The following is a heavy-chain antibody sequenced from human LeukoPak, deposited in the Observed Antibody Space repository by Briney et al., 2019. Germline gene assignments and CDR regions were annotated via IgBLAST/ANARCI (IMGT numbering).Heavy chain of an antibody. V-gene: IGHV4-59*01. J-gene: IGHJ6*03. CDR1: GASISSYY. D-gene: IGHD1-14*01. CDR2: IYNSGST. CDR3: AGTYKYSYYYYMDV. Sequence: SETLSLTCSVSGASISSYYWSWIRQPPGKGLEWIGYIYNSGSTNYNPSLKSRVTISADTSKNQFALKLSSVTAADTAVYYCAGTYKYSYYYYMDVWGKGTTVTISS.